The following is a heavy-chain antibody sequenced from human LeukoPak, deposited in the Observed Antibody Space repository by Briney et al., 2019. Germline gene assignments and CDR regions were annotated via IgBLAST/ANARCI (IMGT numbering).Heavy chain of an antibody. J-gene: IGHJ5*02. CDR3: ATDNLVNRYCSSTSCYRRRWFDP. CDR2: FDPEDGET. CDR1: GYTLTELS. D-gene: IGHD2-2*02. V-gene: IGHV1-24*01. Sequence: ASVKVSCKVSGYTLTELSMHWVRQAPGKGLEWMGGFDPEDGETIYAQKFQGRVTMTEDTSTDTAYMELSSLRSEDTAVYYCATDNLVNRYCSSTSCYRRRWFDPWGQRTLVTVSS.